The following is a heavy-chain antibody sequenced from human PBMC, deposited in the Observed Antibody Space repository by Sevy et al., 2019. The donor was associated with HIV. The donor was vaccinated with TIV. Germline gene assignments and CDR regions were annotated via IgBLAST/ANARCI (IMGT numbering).Heavy chain of an antibody. CDR2: INPSGGST. CDR3: ARSYSSSPLDY. CDR1: GYTFTSYY. V-gene: IGHV1-46*03. Sequence: ASVKVSCKASGYTFTSYYMHWVRQAPGQGLEWMGIINPSGGSTSYAQKFQGRVTMTRNTSTSTVYMGLSSLGSEDTAVYYCARSYSSSPLDYWGQGTLVTVSS. D-gene: IGHD6-13*01. J-gene: IGHJ4*02.